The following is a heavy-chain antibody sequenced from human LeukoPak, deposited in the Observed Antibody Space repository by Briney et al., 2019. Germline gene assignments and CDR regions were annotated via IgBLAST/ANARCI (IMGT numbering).Heavy chain of an antibody. Sequence: GGSLRLSCVASGFTFEDYAMHWVRQAPGKGLEWVSGISWNSGSIGYADSVKGRFTISRDNAKNSLYVQMNSLRAEDMALYYCAKGGSYYELDYWGQGTLVTFSS. CDR2: ISWNSGSI. CDR3: AKGGSYYELDY. J-gene: IGHJ4*02. V-gene: IGHV3-9*03. CDR1: GFTFEDYA. D-gene: IGHD1-26*01.